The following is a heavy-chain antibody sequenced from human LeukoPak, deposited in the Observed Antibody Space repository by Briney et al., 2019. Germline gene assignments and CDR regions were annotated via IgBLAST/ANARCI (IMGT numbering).Heavy chain of an antibody. J-gene: IGHJ4*02. Sequence: SETLSLTYAVYGGSFSGYYWSWIRQPPGKGLEWIGEINHSGSTNYNPSLKSRVTISVDTSKNQFSLKLSSVTAADTAVYYCARSRRGYVSTFDYWGQGTLVTVSS. CDR1: GGSFSGYY. CDR2: INHSGST. D-gene: IGHD5-12*01. V-gene: IGHV4-34*01. CDR3: ARSRRGYVSTFDY.